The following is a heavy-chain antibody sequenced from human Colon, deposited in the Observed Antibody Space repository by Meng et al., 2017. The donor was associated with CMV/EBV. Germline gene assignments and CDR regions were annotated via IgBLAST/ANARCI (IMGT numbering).Heavy chain of an antibody. Sequence: GGSLRLSCAGSGFTFSSYEMNWVRQAPGKGLQWVANIKEDGSGQWYVDSVKGRFTISRDNAKNSLYLQMNSLRAEDTAVYYCARDPFIKAFDIWGQGTMVTVSS. CDR2: IKEDGSGQ. J-gene: IGHJ3*02. CDR1: GFTFSSYE. V-gene: IGHV3-7*01. CDR3: ARDPFIKAFDI.